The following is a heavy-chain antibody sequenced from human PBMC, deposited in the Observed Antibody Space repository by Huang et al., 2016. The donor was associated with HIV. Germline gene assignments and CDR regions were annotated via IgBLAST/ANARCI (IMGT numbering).Heavy chain of an antibody. J-gene: IGHJ6*03. Sequence: QVRLEQWGDGVVKPSDTLSLTCAVYGASFTTYFWSWIRQSPVKVLQWIGEINPGGHLNYNPVFQSRVMMSVDTPKNQFSLSLRDMTAADAGIYYCARLPTPSYYDTWSLSPVEEDFFYFNMDLWGRGTPVIVSS. D-gene: IGHD3-3*01. V-gene: IGHV4-34*02. CDR3: ARLPTPSYYDTWSLSPVEEDFFYFNMDL. CDR1: GASFTTYF. CDR2: INPGGHL.